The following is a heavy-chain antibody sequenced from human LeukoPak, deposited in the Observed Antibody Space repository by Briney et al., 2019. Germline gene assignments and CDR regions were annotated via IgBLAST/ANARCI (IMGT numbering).Heavy chain of an antibody. J-gene: IGHJ4*02. D-gene: IGHD3-22*01. Sequence: GGSLRLSCAASGFTFSSYGMHWVRQAPGKGLEWVAVISYDGSNKYYADSVKGRFTISRDNSKNTLYLQMNSLRAEDTAVYYCVVCAWAYGSSGYSLDYWGQGTLVTVSS. CDR3: VVCAWAYGSSGYSLDY. CDR1: GFTFSSYG. CDR2: ISYDGSNK. V-gene: IGHV3-30*03.